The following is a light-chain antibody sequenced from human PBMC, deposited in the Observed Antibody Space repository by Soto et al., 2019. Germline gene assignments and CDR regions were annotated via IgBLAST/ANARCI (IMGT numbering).Light chain of an antibody. Sequence: QSALTQPRSVSGSPGQSVTISCTGTSSDVGGYSYVSWYQQHPGKAPKLMIYDVTTRPSGIPDRFSGSKSGNTASLTISGLQAEDEADYYCFSYAGRYTFVFGTGTKLTV. CDR3: FSYAGRYTFV. CDR1: SSDVGGYSY. J-gene: IGLJ1*01. CDR2: DVT. V-gene: IGLV2-11*01.